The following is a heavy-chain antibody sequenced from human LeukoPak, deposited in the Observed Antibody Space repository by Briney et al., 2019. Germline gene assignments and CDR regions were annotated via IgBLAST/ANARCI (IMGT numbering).Heavy chain of an antibody. J-gene: IGHJ6*03. CDR3: ARDYGYCSGGSCYSGYYYYMDV. D-gene: IGHD2-15*01. CDR2: ISSSSSYI. V-gene: IGHV3-21*01. Sequence: GGSLRLSCAASGFTFSSYSMNWVRQAPGKGLEWVSSISSSSSYIYYADSVKGRFTISRDNAKNSLYLQMNSLRAGDTAVYYCARDYGYCSGGSCYSGYYYYMDVWGKGTTVTVSS. CDR1: GFTFSSYS.